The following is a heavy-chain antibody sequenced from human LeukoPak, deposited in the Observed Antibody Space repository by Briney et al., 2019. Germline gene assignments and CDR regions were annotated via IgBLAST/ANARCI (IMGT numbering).Heavy chain of an antibody. V-gene: IGHV3-21*01. CDR2: ISSSSSYI. CDR3: ARVRGYSGYDFSY. D-gene: IGHD5-12*01. CDR1: GFTFSSYW. J-gene: IGHJ4*02. Sequence: PGGSLRLSCAASGFTFSSYWMSWVRQAPGKGLEWVSSISSSSSYIYYADSVKGRFTISRDNAKNSLYLQMNSLRAEDTAVYYCARVRGYSGYDFSYWGQGTLVTVSS.